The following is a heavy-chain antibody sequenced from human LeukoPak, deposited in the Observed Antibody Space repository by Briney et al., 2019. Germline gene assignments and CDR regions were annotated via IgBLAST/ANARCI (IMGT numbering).Heavy chain of an antibody. Sequence: PSETLSLTCAVYGGSFSGYYWSWIRQPPGKGLEWIGEINHSGSTNYNPSLKSRVTISVDTSKNQFSLKLSSVTAADTAVYYCARHDREYSYGFYFDYWGQGTLVTVSS. CDR3: ARHDREYSYGFYFDY. J-gene: IGHJ4*02. V-gene: IGHV4-34*01. CDR1: GGSFSGYY. D-gene: IGHD5-18*01. CDR2: INHSGST.